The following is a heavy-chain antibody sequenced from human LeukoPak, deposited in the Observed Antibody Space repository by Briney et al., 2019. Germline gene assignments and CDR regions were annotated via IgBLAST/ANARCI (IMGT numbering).Heavy chain of an antibody. J-gene: IGHJ5*02. Sequence: GGSLRLSCAVSGFTFSDYYMSWIRQAPGKGLEWVSYISSSGSTIFYADSVKGRFTISRDNANNSVFLQMNSLRAEDTAVYYCARDSASLWFGELSGWFAPWGQGTLVTVSS. CDR3: ARDSASLWFGELSGWFAP. V-gene: IGHV3-11*04. D-gene: IGHD3-10*01. CDR2: ISSSGSTI. CDR1: GFTFSDYY.